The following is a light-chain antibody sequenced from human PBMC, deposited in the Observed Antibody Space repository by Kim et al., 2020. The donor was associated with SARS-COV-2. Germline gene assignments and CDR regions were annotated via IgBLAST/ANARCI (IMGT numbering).Light chain of an antibody. V-gene: IGLV2-18*02. CDR2: DVS. CDR3: CSLSANNTWI. Sequence: SCTGTIIDIGSFDVVSWYLVLPSEVTPYSTPKIILYDVSHRPSAVPERVSGSKSGNTAFLTISGLQADDEADYYCCSLSANNTWIFGGGTQLTVL. J-gene: IGLJ2*01. CDR1: IIDIGSFDV.